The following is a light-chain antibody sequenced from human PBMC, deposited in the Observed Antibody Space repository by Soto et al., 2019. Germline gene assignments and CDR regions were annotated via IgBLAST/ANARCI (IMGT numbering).Light chain of an antibody. V-gene: IGLV2-8*01. CDR2: EVN. J-gene: IGLJ2*01. Sequence: QSALTQPPSASGSPGQSVTISCAGTSSDVGGYNFVSSYQQHPGKAPKLMIYEVNKRPSGVPDRFSGSKSGNTASLTVSGLQAEDEDDYYCGSYAGGNNVVFGGGTKLTVL. CDR1: SSDVGGYNF. CDR3: GSYAGGNNVV.